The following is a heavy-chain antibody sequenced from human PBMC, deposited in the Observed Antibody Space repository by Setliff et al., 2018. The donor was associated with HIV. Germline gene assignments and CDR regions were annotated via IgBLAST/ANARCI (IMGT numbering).Heavy chain of an antibody. J-gene: IGHJ3*02. D-gene: IGHD1-20*01. V-gene: IGHV4-38-2*02. CDR1: GSSISSGYF. CDR3: TREGPRITGTGGAFDT. Sequence: PSETLSLTCAVSGSSISSGYFWGWVRQPPGKGLEWIANIHHSGNTYYNPSLKSRVTISVETPTNQFSLKLNSVTATDTAVYYCTREGPRITGTGGAFDTWGQGTMVTVSS. CDR2: IHHSGNT.